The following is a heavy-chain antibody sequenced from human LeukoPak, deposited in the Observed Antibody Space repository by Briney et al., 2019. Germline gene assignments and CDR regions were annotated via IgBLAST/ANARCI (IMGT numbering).Heavy chain of an antibody. D-gene: IGHD3-3*01. Sequence: GGSLRLSCAASGFSFSDYSMNWVRQAPGKGLEWISYIGSGNTNNMKYAESVKGRFRISRDNAQKSVYLQMNSLRVEDTAVYYCVRDSSWSFDYWGQGTLVTVSS. CDR2: IGSGNTNNM. J-gene: IGHJ4*02. V-gene: IGHV3-48*01. CDR3: VRDSSWSFDY. CDR1: GFSFSDYS.